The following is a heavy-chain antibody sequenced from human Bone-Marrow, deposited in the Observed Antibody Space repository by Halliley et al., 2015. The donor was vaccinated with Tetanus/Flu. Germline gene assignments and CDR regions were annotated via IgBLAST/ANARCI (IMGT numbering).Heavy chain of an antibody. Sequence: TLSLTCTISGGSISGYYWSWIRQSPDKGLEWIGHMYYSGRTNYNPSLKGRVTISADTSMNQFSLKLTSVTAADTAMYYCTRGGGWLTDNWGQGTLVTVSS. CDR2: MYYSGRT. J-gene: IGHJ4*02. CDR1: GGSISGYY. V-gene: IGHV4-59*01. D-gene: IGHD2-15*01. CDR3: TRGGGWLTDN.